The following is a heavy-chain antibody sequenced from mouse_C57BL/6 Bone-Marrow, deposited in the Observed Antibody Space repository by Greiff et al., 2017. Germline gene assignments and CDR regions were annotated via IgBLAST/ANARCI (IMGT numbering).Heavy chain of an antibody. D-gene: IGHD2-4*01. Sequence: EVMLVESGGGLVQPGGSLSLSCAASGFTFTDYYMSWVRQPPGKALEWLGFIRNKANGYTTEYNASVKGRFTISRDNSQSILYLQMSALRAEDSATYYCARYVMIGGGFAYWGQGTLVTVSA. CDR2: IRNKANGYTT. V-gene: IGHV7-3*01. J-gene: IGHJ3*01. CDR3: ARYVMIGGGFAY. CDR1: GFTFTDYY.